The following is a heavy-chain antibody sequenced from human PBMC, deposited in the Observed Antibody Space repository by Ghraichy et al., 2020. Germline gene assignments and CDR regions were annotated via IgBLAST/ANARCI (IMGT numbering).Heavy chain of an antibody. D-gene: IGHD5-18*01. CDR3: ARRRQIWSAAEGDAFDI. CDR2: INPTGTT. CDR1: GYSISSGYY. J-gene: IGHJ3*02. V-gene: IGHV4-38-2*02. Sequence: SETLSLTCTVSGYSISSGYYWGWIRQPPGKGLEWIGEINPTGTTNNSPSLKSRLTMLVDTSKNQFSLKLKSVSAADTAMYYCARRRQIWSAAEGDAFDIWGQGTMVTVSS.